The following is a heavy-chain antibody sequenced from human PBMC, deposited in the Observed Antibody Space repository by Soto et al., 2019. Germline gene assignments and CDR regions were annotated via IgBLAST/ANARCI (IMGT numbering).Heavy chain of an antibody. Sequence: PGGSLRLSCAASGFTFSDYYMSWIRQAPGKGLEWVSYISSSGSTIYYADSVKGRFTISRDNAKNSLYLQMNSLRAEDTAVYYCARDLVAGSFAWFDPWGQGTLVTVSS. D-gene: IGHD2-15*01. CDR1: GFTFSDYY. CDR3: ARDLVAGSFAWFDP. CDR2: ISSSGSTI. J-gene: IGHJ5*02. V-gene: IGHV3-11*01.